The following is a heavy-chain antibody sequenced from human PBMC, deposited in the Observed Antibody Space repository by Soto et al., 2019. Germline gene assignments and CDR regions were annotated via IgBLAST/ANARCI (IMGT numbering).Heavy chain of an antibody. CDR3: ARGRGFTMVRGVSNWFDP. CDR1: GGSFSGYY. CDR2: INHSGST. V-gene: IGHV4-34*01. J-gene: IGHJ5*02. Sequence: SETLSLTCAVYGGSFSGYYWSWIRQPPGKGLEWIGEINHSGSTNYNPSLKSRVTISVDTSKNQFSLKLSSVTAADTAVYYCARGRGFTMVRGVSNWFDPWGQGTLVTVSS. D-gene: IGHD3-10*01.